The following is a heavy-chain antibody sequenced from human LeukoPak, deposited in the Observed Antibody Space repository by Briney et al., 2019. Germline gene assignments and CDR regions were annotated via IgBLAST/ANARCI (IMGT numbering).Heavy chain of an antibody. CDR2: IIPIFGTA. V-gene: IGHV1-69*01. D-gene: IGHD2/OR15-2a*01. Sequence: GASVKVSCMASGGTFSSYAISWVRQAPGQGLEWMGGIIPIFGTANCAQKFQGRVTITADESTSTAYMELSSLRSEDTAVYYCARENSGPYYFDYWGQGTLVTVSS. CDR1: GGTFSSYA. CDR3: ARENSGPYYFDY. J-gene: IGHJ4*02.